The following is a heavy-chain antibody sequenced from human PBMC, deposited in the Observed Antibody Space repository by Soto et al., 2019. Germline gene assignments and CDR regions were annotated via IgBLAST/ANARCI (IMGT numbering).Heavy chain of an antibody. V-gene: IGHV4-30-4*01. CDR2: ISNSGKT. CDR3: ARHSFYYDKNGYPSDYFDY. CDR1: GGSISSGDHY. D-gene: IGHD3-22*01. Sequence: KTSETLSLTCTVSGGSISSGDHYWSWIRQPPGKGLEWIGYISNSGKTYYNPSLRSRVIISLDTTKNQFSLKLSSVTAADTAVYYCARHSFYYDKNGYPSDYFDYWGQGSLVTVSS. J-gene: IGHJ4*02.